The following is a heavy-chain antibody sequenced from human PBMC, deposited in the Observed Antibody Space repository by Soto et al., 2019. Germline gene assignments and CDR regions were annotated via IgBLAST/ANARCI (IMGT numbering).Heavy chain of an antibody. V-gene: IGHV6-1*01. CDR1: GDSVSSNSAA. J-gene: IGHJ5*02. CDR2: TYYRSKWYN. D-gene: IGHD6-19*01. Sequence: SQTLSLTCAVSGDSVSSNSAAWNWITQSPSRALEWLGRTYYRSKWYNDYAVSVKSRITINPDTSKNQFSLQLNSVTPEDTAVYYCARGLSSGRNNWFDTWGQGTLVTVFS. CDR3: ARGLSSGRNNWFDT.